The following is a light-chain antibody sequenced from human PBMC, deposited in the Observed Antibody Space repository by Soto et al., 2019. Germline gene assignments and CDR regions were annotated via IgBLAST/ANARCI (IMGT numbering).Light chain of an antibody. CDR1: QSVTSNY. Sequence: EVVMTQSPATLSVSPGERATLSCRASQSVTSNYLAWYQQKPGQAPRLLIYGVSSRATGVPDRFSGSGSGTDFTLTISRLEPEDFAVYYCQQYNDWPLTFGQGTKVEVK. CDR3: QQYNDWPLT. J-gene: IGKJ1*01. CDR2: GVS. V-gene: IGKV3-20*01.